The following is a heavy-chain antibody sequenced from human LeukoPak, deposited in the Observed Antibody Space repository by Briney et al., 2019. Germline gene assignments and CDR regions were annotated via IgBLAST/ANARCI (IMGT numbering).Heavy chain of an antibody. CDR2: ITSSGSTI. CDR3: ACEFIVGATFDY. J-gene: IGHJ4*02. V-gene: IGHV3-48*03. D-gene: IGHD1-26*01. Sequence: PGGSLRLSCAASGFTFRSYGMNWVRQAPGKGLEWVSYITSSGSTIYYADSVKGRFTISRDNAKTSLYLQMNSLRAEDTAVYYCACEFIVGATFDYWGQGTLVTVSS. CDR1: GFTFRSYG.